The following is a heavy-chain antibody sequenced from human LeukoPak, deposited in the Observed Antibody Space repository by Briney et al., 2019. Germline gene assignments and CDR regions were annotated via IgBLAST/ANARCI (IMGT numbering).Heavy chain of an antibody. J-gene: IGHJ4*02. CDR2: ISTTENT. CDR3: ARQSGGNYVYFDY. V-gene: IGHV4-4*07. D-gene: IGHD2-15*01. CDR1: GGSISTYY. Sequence: SETLSLTCTVSGGSISTYYWSWIRQPDGKGLEWIGRISTTENTNYNPSLKSRVTISVDKSKNQFSLKLSSVTAADTAVYYFARQSGGNYVYFDYWGQGTKVPVSS.